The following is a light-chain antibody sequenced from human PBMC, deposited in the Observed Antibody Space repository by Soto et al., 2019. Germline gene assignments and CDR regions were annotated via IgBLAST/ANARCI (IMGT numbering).Light chain of an antibody. CDR2: EVS. CDR1: TSDVGSYDL. V-gene: IGLV2-23*02. J-gene: IGLJ1*01. CDR3: CSFAGSSNLYV. Sequence: QSVLAQPACVSGSPGQSITISCTGTTSDVGSYDLVSWYQHHPGKAPKLLIYEVSKRPSGVSDRFSGSKSGNTASLTISGLQTEDEADYYCCSFAGSSNLYVFGTGTKVTVL.